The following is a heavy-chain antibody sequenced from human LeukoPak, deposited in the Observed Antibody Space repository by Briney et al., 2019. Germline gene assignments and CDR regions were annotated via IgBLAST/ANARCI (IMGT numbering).Heavy chain of an antibody. CDR3: AKHKIAWRTFDC. CDR1: GFTFSSYW. Sequence: GGSLRLSCAASGFTFSSYWMSWVRQAPGKGLEWVANIKEDGSQINHMDSVKGRFTISRDNAKNSLYLQMNSLRVEDTAVYYCAKHKIAWRTFDCWGQGTLVTVSS. J-gene: IGHJ4*02. CDR2: IKEDGSQI. D-gene: IGHD1/OR15-1a*01. V-gene: IGHV3-7*01.